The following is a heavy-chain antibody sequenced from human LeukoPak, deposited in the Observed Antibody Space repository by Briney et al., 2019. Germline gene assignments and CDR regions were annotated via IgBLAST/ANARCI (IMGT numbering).Heavy chain of an antibody. CDR3: GRDIATAVDY. CDR2: INSAGIST. Sequence: GGSLRLSCAASGITLSSYWMHWVRQAPGKGLVWVSRINSAGISTNYADSVKGRFTISRDNAKNTLYLQMNSLRAEDTAIYYCGRDIATAVDYWGLGTLVTVSS. V-gene: IGHV3-74*01. CDR1: GITLSSYW. D-gene: IGHD6-13*01. J-gene: IGHJ4*02.